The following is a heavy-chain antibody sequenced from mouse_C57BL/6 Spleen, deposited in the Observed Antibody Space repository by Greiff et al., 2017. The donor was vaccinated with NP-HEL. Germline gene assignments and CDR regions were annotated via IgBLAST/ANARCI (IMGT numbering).Heavy chain of an antibody. D-gene: IGHD1-1*01. Sequence: EVKLVESGAELVRPGSSVKMSCKTSGYTFTSYGINWVKQRPGQGLEWIGYIYIGNGYTEYNEKFKGKATLTSDTSSSTAYMQLSSLTSEDSAIYFCARRDYGSSSAMDYWGQGTSVTVSS. V-gene: IGHV1-58*01. CDR1: GYTFTSYG. J-gene: IGHJ4*01. CDR3: ARRDYGSSSAMDY. CDR2: IYIGNGYT.